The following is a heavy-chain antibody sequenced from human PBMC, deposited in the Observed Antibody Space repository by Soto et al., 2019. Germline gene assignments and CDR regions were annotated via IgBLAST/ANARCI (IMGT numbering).Heavy chain of an antibody. Sequence: GAPVKGSCKASGYTFTRNGISWVGQAPVQGLEWMGWISAYNGNTNYAQKLQGRVTMTTDTSTSTAYMELRSLRSDDTAVYYCARAVRHKYQLLYFDYWGQGTLVTVPQ. CDR1: GYTFTRNG. V-gene: IGHV1-18*01. J-gene: IGHJ4*02. CDR2: ISAYNGNT. CDR3: ARAVRHKYQLLYFDY. D-gene: IGHD2-2*01.